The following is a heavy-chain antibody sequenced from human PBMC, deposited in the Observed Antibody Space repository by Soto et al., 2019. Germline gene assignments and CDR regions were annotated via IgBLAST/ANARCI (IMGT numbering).Heavy chain of an antibody. V-gene: IGHV4-34*01. D-gene: IGHD2-15*01. Sequence: SETLSLTCAVYGGSFSGYYWSWIRQPPGKGLEWIGEINHSGSTNYNPSLKSRVTISVDTSKNQFSLKLSSVTAADTAVYYCARGLYSWDDDCGGSCYSYRAFDYWGQGTLVTVSS. CDR3: ARGLYSWDDDCGGSCYSYRAFDY. CDR2: INHSGST. J-gene: IGHJ4*02. CDR1: GGSFSGYY.